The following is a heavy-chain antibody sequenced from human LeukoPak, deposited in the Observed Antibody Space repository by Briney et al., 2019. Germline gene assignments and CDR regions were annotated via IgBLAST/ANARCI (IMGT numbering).Heavy chain of an antibody. CDR1: GFTFNNYA. V-gene: IGHV3-23*01. J-gene: IGHJ4*02. CDR2: ITISGGDT. D-gene: IGHD5-12*01. CDR3: AKDMQTWPRFPDY. Sequence: GGSLRLSCAASGFTFNNYAMSWVRQAPGKGLEWVSAITISGGDTFYVDSVKGRFTISRDNSKNTLYLQMSGLRAEDTAVYYCAKDMQTWPRFPDYWGQGTLVTVSS.